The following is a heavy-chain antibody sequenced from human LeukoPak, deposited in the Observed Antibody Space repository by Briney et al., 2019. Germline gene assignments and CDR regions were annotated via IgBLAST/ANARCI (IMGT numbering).Heavy chain of an antibody. J-gene: IGHJ4*02. V-gene: IGHV3-30*18. D-gene: IGHD6-19*01. CDR1: GFTFSSYG. CDR3: AKGTQWLARNFGY. CDR2: ISYDGSNK. Sequence: GGSLRLSCAASGFTFSSYGMHWVRQAPGKGLEWVAVISYDGSNKYYADSVKGRFTISRDNSKNTLYLQMNSLRAEDTAVYYCAKGTQWLARNFGYWGQGTLVTVSS.